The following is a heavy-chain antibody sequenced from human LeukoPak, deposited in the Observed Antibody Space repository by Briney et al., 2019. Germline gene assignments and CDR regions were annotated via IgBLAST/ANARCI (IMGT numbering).Heavy chain of an antibody. CDR3: AIQRIVQNWFDP. CDR1: GGTFSNYA. CDR2: IIPIFGTA. D-gene: IGHD2/OR15-2a*01. J-gene: IGHJ5*02. Sequence: GASVTVSCTASGGTFSNYALSWVRQAPGQGLEWMGGIIPIFGTANYAQKFQGRVTITADESTSTAYMELSSLRSEDTAVYYCAIQRIVQNWFDPWGQGTLVTVSS. V-gene: IGHV1-69*13.